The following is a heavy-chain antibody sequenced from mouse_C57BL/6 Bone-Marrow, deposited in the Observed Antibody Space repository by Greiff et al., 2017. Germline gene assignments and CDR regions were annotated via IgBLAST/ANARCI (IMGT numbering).Heavy chain of an antibody. D-gene: IGHD2-3*01. CDR3: ARNDGYYDYYFDY. V-gene: IGHV1-4*01. CDR1: GYTFTSYT. J-gene: IGHJ2*01. CDR2: INPSSGYT. Sequence: VKLMESGAELARPGASVKMSCKASGYTFTSYTMHWVKQRPGQGLEWIGYINPSSGYTKYNQKFKDKATLTADKSSSPAYMQLSSLTSEDSAVYYCARNDGYYDYYFDYWGQGTTLTVSS.